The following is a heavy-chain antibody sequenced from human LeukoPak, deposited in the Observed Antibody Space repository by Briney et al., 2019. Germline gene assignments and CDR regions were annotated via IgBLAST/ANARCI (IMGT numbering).Heavy chain of an antibody. CDR2: ISSSSSYI. D-gene: IGHD5-12*01. CDR1: GFTFSSYS. CDR3: TRVTNSGYDSGNFDY. J-gene: IGHJ4*02. V-gene: IGHV3-21*01. Sequence: PGGSLRLSCAASGFTFSSYSMNWVRQAPGKGLEWVSSISSSSSYIYYADSVKGRFTISRDNAKKSLFLQMNSLRAEDTAAYYCTRVTNSGYDSGNFDYWGQGTLVTVSS.